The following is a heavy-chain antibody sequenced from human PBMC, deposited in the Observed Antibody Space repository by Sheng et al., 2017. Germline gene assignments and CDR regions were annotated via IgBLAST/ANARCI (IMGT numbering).Heavy chain of an antibody. CDR1: GGTFSSYA. CDR2: IIPIFGTA. CDR3: ARSFSVRTVTPVDYYYMDV. D-gene: IGHD4-17*01. J-gene: IGHJ6*03. V-gene: IGHV1-69*05. Sequence: QVQLVQSGAEVKKPGSSVKVSCKASGGTFSSYAISWVRQAPGQGLEWMGGIIPIFGTANYAQKFQGRVTITTDESTSTAYMELSSLRSEDTAVYYCARSFSVRTVTPVDYYYMDVWGKGTTVTVSS.